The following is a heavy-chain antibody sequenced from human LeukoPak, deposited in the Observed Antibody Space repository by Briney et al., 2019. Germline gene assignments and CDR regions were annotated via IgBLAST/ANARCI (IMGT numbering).Heavy chain of an antibody. V-gene: IGHV1-18*01. Sequence: ASVKVSCKASGYTFTSYGISWVRQAPGQGLEWMGWISAYNGNTNYAQKLQGRVTMTTDTSTSTAYMELRSLRSDDTAVYYCARPKAYCGGDCYWGGLDASDIWGQGTMVTVSS. D-gene: IGHD2-21*02. CDR1: GYTFTSYG. CDR3: ARPKAYCGGDCYWGGLDASDI. J-gene: IGHJ3*02. CDR2: ISAYNGNT.